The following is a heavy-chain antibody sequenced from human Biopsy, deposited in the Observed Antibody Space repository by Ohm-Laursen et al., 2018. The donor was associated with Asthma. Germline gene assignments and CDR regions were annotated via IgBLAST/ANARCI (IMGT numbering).Heavy chain of an antibody. V-gene: IGHV3-30-3*01. Sequence: SLRLSCATSRFTYEMHWVRQAPGKGLEWVAVISYDGSSIYYADSVKGRFTISRDNSKNTLSLQMNSLTAEDTAVYYCARESVAGTHIEDWGQGTLVTVSS. CDR2: ISYDGSSI. D-gene: IGHD6-19*01. CDR3: ARESVAGTHIED. CDR1: RFTYE. J-gene: IGHJ4*02.